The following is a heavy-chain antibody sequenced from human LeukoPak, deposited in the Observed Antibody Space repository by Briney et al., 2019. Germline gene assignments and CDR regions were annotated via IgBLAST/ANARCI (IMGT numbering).Heavy chain of an antibody. J-gene: IGHJ4*02. CDR3: ARGDSGWYGFDFDY. Sequence: PGGSLRLSCAASGFTFSSYSMNWVRQAPGKGLEWVSYISSSSSAIYYTDSVKGRFTISRDNAKNSLYLQMNSLRAEDTAVYYCARGDSGWYGFDFDYWGQGTLVTVSS. V-gene: IGHV3-48*01. D-gene: IGHD6-19*01. CDR2: ISSSSSAI. CDR1: GFTFSSYS.